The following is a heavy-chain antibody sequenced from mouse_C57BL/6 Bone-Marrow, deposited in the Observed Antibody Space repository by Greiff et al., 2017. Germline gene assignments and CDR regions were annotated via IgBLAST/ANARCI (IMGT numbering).Heavy chain of an antibody. V-gene: IGHV1-64*01. Sequence: QVQLQQPGAELVKPGASVKLSCKASGYTFTSYWMHWVKQRPGQGLEWIGMIHPNSGSTNYNEKFKSKATLTVDKPSSTAYMQLSSLTSEDSAVYYCARERGFGLLPFYYAMDYWGQGTSVTVSS. CDR3: ARERGFGLLPFYYAMDY. CDR1: GYTFTSYW. J-gene: IGHJ4*01. D-gene: IGHD1-1*01. CDR2: IHPNSGST.